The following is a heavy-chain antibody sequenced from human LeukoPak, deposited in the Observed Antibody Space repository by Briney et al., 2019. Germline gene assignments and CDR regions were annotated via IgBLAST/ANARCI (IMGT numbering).Heavy chain of an antibody. CDR3: AHRRDFGWTLLGEGRSGGLDV. J-gene: IGHJ6*02. V-gene: IGHV2-5*02. CDR1: GFSLSTSGVG. Sequence: SGPTLVKPTQTLTLTCTFSGFSLSTSGVGVGWIRQPPGKALEWLALIYWDDDKRYSPSLKSRLTITKDASKNQVVLTMTNMDPVDTATYYCAHRRDFGWTLLGEGRSGGLDVWGQGTTVTVSS. CDR2: IYWDDDK. D-gene: IGHD3-9*01.